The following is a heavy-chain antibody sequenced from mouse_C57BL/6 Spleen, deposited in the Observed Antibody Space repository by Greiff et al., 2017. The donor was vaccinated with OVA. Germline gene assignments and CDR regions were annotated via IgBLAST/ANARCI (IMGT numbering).Heavy chain of an antibody. CDR3: ARGDYYGSDWYFDV. CDR1: GYTFTDYY. Sequence: EVQLQQSGPELVKPGASVKISCKASGYTFTDYYMNWVKQSPGKSLEWIGDINPNNGGTSYNQKFKGKATLTVDKSSSTAYMELRSLTSEDSAVYYGARGDYYGSDWYFDVWGTGTTVTVSS. V-gene: IGHV1-26*01. CDR2: INPNNGGT. D-gene: IGHD1-1*01. J-gene: IGHJ1*03.